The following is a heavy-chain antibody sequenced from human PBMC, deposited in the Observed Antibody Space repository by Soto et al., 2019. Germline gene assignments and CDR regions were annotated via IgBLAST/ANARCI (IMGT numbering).Heavy chain of an antibody. Sequence: QVQLQESGPGLVKPSETLSLTCTVSGGSISTYYWSWIRPPPGKGLEWIGYIYYNGRTNYNPSLVSRVTISLDTSKSQCSLKLSSVSAADTAVYYCARDVSGDDFWSGPYFFDYWGPGTMVTVSS. V-gene: IGHV4-59*01. CDR1: GGSISTYY. J-gene: IGHJ4*02. D-gene: IGHD3-3*01. CDR2: IYYNGRT. CDR3: ARDVSGDDFWSGPYFFDY.